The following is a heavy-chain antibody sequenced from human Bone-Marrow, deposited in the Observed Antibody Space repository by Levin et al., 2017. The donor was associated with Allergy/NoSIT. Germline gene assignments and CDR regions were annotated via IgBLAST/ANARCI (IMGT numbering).Heavy chain of an antibody. CDR3: ARLHCTTTSCYLDY. CDR1: GGSISSDTGDYS. CDR2: IYYSGSP. D-gene: IGHD2-8*01. Sequence: SETLSLTCSVSGGSISSDTGDYSWSWIRQPPGQGLEWIAYIYYSGSPYSNPSLKSRLTISVDTSRNQFSLKLTSVTAADTALYYCARLHCTTTSCYLDYWGQGALVTVSS. J-gene: IGHJ4*02. V-gene: IGHV4-30-4*01.